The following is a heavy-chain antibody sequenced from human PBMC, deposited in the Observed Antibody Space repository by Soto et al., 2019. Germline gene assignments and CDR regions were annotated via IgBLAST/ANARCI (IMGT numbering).Heavy chain of an antibody. CDR3: ARDDYADYSEDGCES. D-gene: IGHD4-17*01. Sequence: YGQKFQGRVTITADDSTTTAYMELRSLRSEDTAVYYCARDDYADYSEDGCESWGQGTMVTVSS. J-gene: IGHJ3*01. V-gene: IGHV1-69*01.